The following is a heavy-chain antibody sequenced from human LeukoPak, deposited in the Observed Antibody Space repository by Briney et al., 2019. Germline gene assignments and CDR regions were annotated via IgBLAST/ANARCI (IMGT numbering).Heavy chain of an antibody. J-gene: IGHJ4*02. CDR3: ARGHHYYDSSAYYY. D-gene: IGHD3-22*01. V-gene: IGHV3-74*01. CDR2: INSDGSTT. CDR1: GFTFISYW. Sequence: GGSLRLSCAASGFTFISYWMHWVRQAPGKGLVWVSHINSDGSTTSYAASVKGRFTISRDTAKNTLYLQMNSLRAEDTAVYYCARGHHYYDSSAYYYRGQGTLVTVSS.